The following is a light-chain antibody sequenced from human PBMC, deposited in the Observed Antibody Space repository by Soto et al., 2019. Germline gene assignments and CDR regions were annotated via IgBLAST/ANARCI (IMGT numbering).Light chain of an antibody. CDR1: QRIKNR. J-gene: IGKJ1*01. V-gene: IGKV1-5*01. Sequence: RVTLPCRDSQRIKNRLALYQQRPGKAPKLLIYDASSLESGVPSRFSGSGSGTEFTLTISSLQPEDFASYYCQQYESYSQTLGQGTKVDIK. CDR3: QQYESYSQT. CDR2: DAS.